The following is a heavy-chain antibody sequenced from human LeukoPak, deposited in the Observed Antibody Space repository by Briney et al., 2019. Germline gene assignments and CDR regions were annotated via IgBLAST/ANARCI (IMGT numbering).Heavy chain of an antibody. J-gene: IGHJ2*01. CDR1: GFSLSTRGMC. D-gene: IGHD3-22*01. V-gene: IGHV4-39*01. CDR2: INHSGST. Sequence: SGPALVKPTQTLTLTCTFSGFSLSTRGMCVSWIRQPPGKGLEWIGEINHSGSTNYNPSLKSRVTISVDTSKNQFSLKLSSVTAADTAVYFCASYYDSGGYYYATYYYFDPRGRGTMVTVSS. CDR3: ASYYDSGGYYYATYYYFDP.